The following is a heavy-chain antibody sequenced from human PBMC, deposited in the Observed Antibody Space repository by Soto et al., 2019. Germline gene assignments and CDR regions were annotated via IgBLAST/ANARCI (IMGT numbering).Heavy chain of an antibody. CDR2: IFPIDSDT. D-gene: IGHD2-21*02. Sequence: VESLKISCKGSGYTSTRNWIGWVRQMPGKGLEWMGIIFPIDSDTRYSPSSQGQVTISADNSISTAYLQWSSLKASDTAIYYCATPGGSDFNACDVWGQGTLVSVSS. CDR1: GYTSTRNW. J-gene: IGHJ3*01. V-gene: IGHV5-51*01. CDR3: ATPGGSDFNACDV.